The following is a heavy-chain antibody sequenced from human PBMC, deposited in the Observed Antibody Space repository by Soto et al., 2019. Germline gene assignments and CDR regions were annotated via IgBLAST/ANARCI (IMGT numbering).Heavy chain of an antibody. CDR3: ARGGDFEY. CDR2: INHSGST. V-gene: IGHV4-34*01. Sequence: SETVSLTCAFYVVSFSGYYWSWIRQPPGKGLEWIGEINHSGSTNYNPSLKSRVTISVDTSKNQFSLKLSSVTAADTAVYYCARGGDFEYWGQGTLVNVSS. J-gene: IGHJ4*02. CDR1: VVSFSGYY.